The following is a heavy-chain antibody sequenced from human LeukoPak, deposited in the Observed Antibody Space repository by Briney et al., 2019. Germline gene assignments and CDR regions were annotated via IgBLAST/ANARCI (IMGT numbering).Heavy chain of an antibody. J-gene: IGHJ4*02. V-gene: IGHV1-2*04. CDR1: GYTFTGYY. CDR2: INPNSGGT. CDR3: ARAYYYYDSSGPLGY. Sequence: ASVKVPCKASGYTFTGYYMHWVRQAPGQGLEWMGWINPNSGGTNYAQKFQGWVTMTRDTSISTAYMELSRLRSDDTAVYYCARAYYYYDSSGPLGYWGQGTLVTVSS. D-gene: IGHD3-22*01.